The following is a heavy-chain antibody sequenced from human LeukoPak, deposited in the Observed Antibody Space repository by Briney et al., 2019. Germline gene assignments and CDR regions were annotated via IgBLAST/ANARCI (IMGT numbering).Heavy chain of an antibody. V-gene: IGHV1-69*06. CDR2: IIPIFGTA. CDR3: VKYNSGLYDF. D-gene: IGHD1-14*01. CDR1: GGTFSSYA. Sequence: ASVKVSCTASGGTFSSYAISWVRQAPGQGLEWMGGIIPIFGTANYAQKFQGRVTITADKSTSTAYMELSSLRAEDTAVYYCVKYNSGLYDFWGQGILVTVSS. J-gene: IGHJ4*02.